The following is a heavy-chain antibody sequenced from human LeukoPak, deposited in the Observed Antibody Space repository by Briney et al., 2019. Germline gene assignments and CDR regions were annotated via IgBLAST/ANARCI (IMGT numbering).Heavy chain of an antibody. CDR1: GYTFTGYY. D-gene: IGHD3-16*01. Sequence: GASVKDSCKASGYTFTGYYMHWVRQAPGQGLEWMGWINPNSGGTNYAQKFQGRVTMTRDTSISTAYMELSRLRSDDTAVYYCARDFGLRLGELADYWGQGTLVTVSS. CDR3: ARDFGLRLGELADY. CDR2: INPNSGGT. V-gene: IGHV1-2*02. J-gene: IGHJ4*02.